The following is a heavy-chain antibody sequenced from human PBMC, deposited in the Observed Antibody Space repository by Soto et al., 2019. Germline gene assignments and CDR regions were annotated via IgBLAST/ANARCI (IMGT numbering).Heavy chain of an antibody. J-gene: IGHJ6*02. D-gene: IGHD6-19*01. CDR2: IKSKTDGGTT. V-gene: IGHV3-15*01. CDR3: TTDLVYSSGWYGMDV. CDR1: GFTFSNAW. Sequence: GGSLRLSCAASGFTFSNAWMSWVRQAPGKGLEWVGRIKSKTDGGTTDYAAPVKGRFTISRDDSKNTLYLQMNSLKTEDTAVYYCTTDLVYSSGWYGMDVWGQGTTVTVS.